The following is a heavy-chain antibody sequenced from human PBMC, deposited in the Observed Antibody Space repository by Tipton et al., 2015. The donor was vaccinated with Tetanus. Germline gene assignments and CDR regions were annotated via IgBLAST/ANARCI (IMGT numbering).Heavy chain of an antibody. V-gene: IGHV4-59*02. Sequence: TLSLTCTVSGGSVSSYYWSWIRQPPGKGLEWIGYIYDNGTTSYSPSLKSRVIISVDKSKNQLSLKLGSVTAEDTAIYYCARRIQVFGPAILDAFDLWAQGTMVIVSS. CDR3: ARRIQVFGPAILDAFDL. D-gene: IGHD3/OR15-3a*01. CDR2: IYDNGTT. J-gene: IGHJ3*01. CDR1: GGSVSSYY.